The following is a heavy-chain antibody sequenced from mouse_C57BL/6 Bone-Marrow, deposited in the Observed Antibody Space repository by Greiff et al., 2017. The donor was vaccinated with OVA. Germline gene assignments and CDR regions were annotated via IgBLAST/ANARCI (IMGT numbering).Heavy chain of an antibody. CDR1: GYTFTDYY. Sequence: VQLQQPGPVLVKPGASVKLSCKASGYTFTDYYMNWVKQSHGKSLEWIGVINPYNGGTSYNQKFKGKATLTVDKSSSTSYMELNRLTSEDSAVYYCAGGLRRGYYAKDYWGQGTSVTVSS. CDR3: AGGLRRGYYAKDY. CDR2: INPYNGGT. D-gene: IGHD2-4*01. J-gene: IGHJ4*01. V-gene: IGHV1-19*01.